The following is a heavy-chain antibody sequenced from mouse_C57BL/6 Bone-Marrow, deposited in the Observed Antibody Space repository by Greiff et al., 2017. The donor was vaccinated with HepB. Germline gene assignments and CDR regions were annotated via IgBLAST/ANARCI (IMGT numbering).Heavy chain of an antibody. J-gene: IGHJ2*01. CDR3: ARRSYYGSSYFDY. Sequence: VQLQQPGAELVMPGASVKLSCKASGYTFTSYWMHWVKQRPGQGLEWIGEIDPSDSYTNYNQKFKGKSTLTVDKSSSTAYMQLSSLTSEDSAVYYGARRSYYGSSYFDYWGQGTTLTVSS. D-gene: IGHD1-1*01. CDR1: GYTFTSYW. V-gene: IGHV1-69*01. CDR2: IDPSDSYT.